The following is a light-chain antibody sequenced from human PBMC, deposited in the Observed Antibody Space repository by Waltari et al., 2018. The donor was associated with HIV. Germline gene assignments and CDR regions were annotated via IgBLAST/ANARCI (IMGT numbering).Light chain of an antibody. CDR1: KLPDQF. Sequence: ELPQPPSVSVPSGQTAPTPCSGEKLPDQFTCWYQKKPGQPPILLVYQGSRRTSGIPERFSASESANTATLTIRGAQPLDEAEYFCQAWDANHVIFGGGTTLTVL. CDR2: QGS. CDR3: QAWDANHVI. J-gene: IGLJ2*01. V-gene: IGLV3-1*01.